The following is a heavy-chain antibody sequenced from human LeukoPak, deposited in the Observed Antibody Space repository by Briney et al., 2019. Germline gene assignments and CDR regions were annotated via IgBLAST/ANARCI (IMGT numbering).Heavy chain of an antibody. V-gene: IGHV3-11*06. CDR2: ISSSSSYT. CDR3: ARDRYCSSTSCLDAFDI. Sequence: NPGGSLRLSCAASGFTSSDYYMSWIRQAPGKGLEGVSYISSSSSYTNYADSVKGRFTISRDNAKNSLYLQMNSLRAEDTAVYYCARDRYCSSTSCLDAFDIWGQGTMVTVSS. J-gene: IGHJ3*02. D-gene: IGHD2-2*01. CDR1: GFTSSDYY.